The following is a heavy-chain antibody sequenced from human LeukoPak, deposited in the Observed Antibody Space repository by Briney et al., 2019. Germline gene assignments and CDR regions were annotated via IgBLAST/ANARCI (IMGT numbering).Heavy chain of an antibody. D-gene: IGHD1-26*01. V-gene: IGHV1-18*01. J-gene: IGHJ4*02. CDR2: INTYNGNT. CDR3: ARGSGTYFPFDY. CDR1: GYTFSSYG. Sequence: ASVKVSCKASGYTFSSYGFNWVRQAPGQGLEWMGWINTYNGNTNSAQKFQGRFTMTTDPSTHTVFMELRSLRSDDTAVYYCARGSGTYFPFDYWGQGTLLTVSP.